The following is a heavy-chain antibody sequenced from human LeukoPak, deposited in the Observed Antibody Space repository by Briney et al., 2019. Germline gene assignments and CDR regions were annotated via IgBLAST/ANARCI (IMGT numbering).Heavy chain of an antibody. J-gene: IGHJ4*02. CDR1: GGTFSSYA. CDR2: IIPIFGTA. V-gene: IGHV1-69*06. D-gene: IGHD2-15*01. CDR3: ARAYSDGTTPNFDY. Sequence: GASVKVSCKASGGTFSSYAISWVRQAPGQGLEWMGGIIPIFGTANYAQKFQGRVTITADKSTSTAYMELSSLRSEDTAVYYCARAYSDGTTPNFDYWGQGTLVTVPS.